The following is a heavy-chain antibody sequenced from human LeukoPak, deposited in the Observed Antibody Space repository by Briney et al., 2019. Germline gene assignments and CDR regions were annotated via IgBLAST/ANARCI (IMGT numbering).Heavy chain of an antibody. Sequence: VASVKVSCKASGYTFTSYGISWVRQAPGQGLEWMGWISAYNGNTNYAQKLQGRVTMTTDTSTSTAYMELRSLRSDDTAVYYCARDLQPVLLWFGGHKNWFDPWGQGTLVTVSS. CDR2: ISAYNGNT. D-gene: IGHD3-10*01. J-gene: IGHJ5*02. V-gene: IGHV1-18*01. CDR1: GYTFTSYG. CDR3: ARDLQPVLLWFGGHKNWFDP.